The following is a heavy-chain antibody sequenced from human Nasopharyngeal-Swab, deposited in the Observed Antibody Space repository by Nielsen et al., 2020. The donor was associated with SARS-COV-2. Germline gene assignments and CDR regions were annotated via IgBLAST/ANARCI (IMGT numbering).Heavy chain of an antibody. J-gene: IGHJ6*02. D-gene: IGHD1-26*01. CDR2: INPSGGST. Sequence: ASVKVSCRASGYTFTSYYTHWVRQAPGQGLEWMGIINPSGGSTSYAQKFQGRVTMTRDTSTSTVYMELSSLRSEDTAVYYCARDLGGSYQYYYYGMDVWGQGTTVTVSS. CDR1: GYTFTSYY. V-gene: IGHV1-46*01. CDR3: ARDLGGSYQYYYYGMDV.